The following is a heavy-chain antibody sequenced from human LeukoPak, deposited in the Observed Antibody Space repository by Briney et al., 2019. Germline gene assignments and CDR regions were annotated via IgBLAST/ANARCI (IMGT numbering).Heavy chain of an antibody. D-gene: IGHD2-21*02. Sequence: GGSLRLSCAASGFTFSAYAMHWVRQAPGKGLEWVAVISYDGSNEYYADSVKGRVTISRDDSKNTLYLQVNSLRAEDTAVYYCAKDNRYCGGDCYSADYWGQGTLVTVSS. CDR1: GFTFSAYA. CDR3: AKDNRYCGGDCYSADY. CDR2: ISYDGSNE. V-gene: IGHV3-30-3*01. J-gene: IGHJ4*02.